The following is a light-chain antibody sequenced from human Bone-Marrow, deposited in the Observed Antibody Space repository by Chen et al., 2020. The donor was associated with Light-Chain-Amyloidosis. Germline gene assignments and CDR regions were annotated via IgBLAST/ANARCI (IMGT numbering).Light chain of an antibody. Sequence: EIVLTQSPCTLPLSPGEGANLSCSASQTISSNYLTWYQQKFGQAPRLLIYGSSSRATGIPDRFTGSGSGTDFTLTINRLEPEDFAMYYCQQYGTSPLTFGGGTKVEIK. CDR2: GSS. V-gene: IGKV3-20*01. CDR1: QTISSNY. J-gene: IGKJ4*01. CDR3: QQYGTSPLT.